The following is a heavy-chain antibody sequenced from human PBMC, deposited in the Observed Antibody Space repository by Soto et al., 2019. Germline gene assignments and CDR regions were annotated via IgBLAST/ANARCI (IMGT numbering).Heavy chain of an antibody. CDR3: ARGYCTTTVCDPWFDP. Sequence: GESLKISCTGVGYSFTSYWIGWVRQMPGKGLEWMGIIYPGDSDTRYSPSFQGQVTISADKSITTAYLQWSSLKASDTAMYYCARGYCTTTVCDPWFDPWGQGTLVTVSS. J-gene: IGHJ5*02. V-gene: IGHV5-51*01. D-gene: IGHD2-8*01. CDR2: IYPGDSDT. CDR1: GYSFTSYW.